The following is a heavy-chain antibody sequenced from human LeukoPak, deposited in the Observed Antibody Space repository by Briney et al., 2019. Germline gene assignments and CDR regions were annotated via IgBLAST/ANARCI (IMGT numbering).Heavy chain of an antibody. D-gene: IGHD7-27*01. V-gene: IGHV3-64D*06. Sequence: GGSLRLSCAASGFTFSSFGMHWVRQAPGKGLEYVSGISTNGGSTYYADSVKGRFTISRDNSKNTLYLQMSTLRAEDTAVYYCVTELGIGGFDIWGQGTMVTVSS. CDR3: VTELGIGGFDI. CDR2: ISTNGGST. J-gene: IGHJ3*02. CDR1: GFTFSSFG.